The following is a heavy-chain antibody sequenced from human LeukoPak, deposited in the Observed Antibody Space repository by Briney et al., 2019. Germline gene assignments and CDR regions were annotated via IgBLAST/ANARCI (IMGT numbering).Heavy chain of an antibody. Sequence: SETLSLTCTVSGGSISSYYWSWIRQPPGKGLEWIGRIYTSGSTNYNPSLRSRVTMSVDTSKNQFSLKLSSVTAADTAVYYCATSSGSYSYYYYYMDVWGKGTTVTVSS. CDR1: GGSISSYY. CDR2: IYTSGST. D-gene: IGHD3-10*01. CDR3: ATSSGSYSYYYYYMDV. V-gene: IGHV4-4*07. J-gene: IGHJ6*03.